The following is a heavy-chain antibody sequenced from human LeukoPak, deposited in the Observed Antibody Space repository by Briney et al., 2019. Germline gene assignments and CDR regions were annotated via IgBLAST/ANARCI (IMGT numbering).Heavy chain of an antibody. D-gene: IGHD1-1*01. CDR2: IRSSIYGGTP. V-gene: IGHV3-49*03. CDR1: GFTFREFA. CDR3: SREWGNGNDLRPDS. J-gene: IGHJ4*02. Sequence: PGGSQRLSCTSSGFTFREFAVSWFRQAPGKGLEWIGFIRSSIYGGTPKAAASVKGRFIFSRDDSKGIAYLRMNSLKTDDTAVYYCSREWGNGNDLRPDSWGQGTLVTVSS.